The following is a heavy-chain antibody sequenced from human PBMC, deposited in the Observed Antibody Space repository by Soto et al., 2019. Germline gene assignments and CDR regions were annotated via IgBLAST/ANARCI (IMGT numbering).Heavy chain of an antibody. Sequence: EXLKIYCKSSGFXFTNYWIIWVRHMPGKGLEWMGNIDPVDSYANYSPSFQGHVTFSVDTSIRTAYLQWSSLKSSYTDMYFCARIESIARNWFDPWGQGTLGTVS. CDR2: IDPVDSYA. D-gene: IGHD6-13*01. J-gene: IGHJ5*02. CDR1: GFXFTNYW. CDR3: ARIESIARNWFDP. V-gene: IGHV5-10-1*01.